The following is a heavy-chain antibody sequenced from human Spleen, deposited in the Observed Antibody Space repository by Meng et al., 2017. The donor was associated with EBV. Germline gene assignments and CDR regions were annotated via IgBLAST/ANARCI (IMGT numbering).Heavy chain of an antibody. D-gene: IGHD1-14*01. CDR2: TYYRSRWYH. V-gene: IGHV6-1*01. Sequence: LQQPGPGLVKPSQTLSLTCAISGERVSSDSAAWNWVRQSPWRGLEWLGRTYYRSRWYHDYAISVKSRITIDADTSKNQFSLHLTSVTPEDTAVYYCAKDLSGRFDPWGQGTLVTVSS. J-gene: IGHJ5*02. CDR1: GERVSSDSAA. CDR3: AKDLSGRFDP.